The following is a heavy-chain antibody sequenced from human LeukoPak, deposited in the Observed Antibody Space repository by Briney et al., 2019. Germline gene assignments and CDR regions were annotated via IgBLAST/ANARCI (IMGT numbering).Heavy chain of an antibody. CDR1: GFTFSSYA. CDR2: ISGSDGST. V-gene: IGHV3-23*01. Sequence: PGGSLRLSCAASGFTFSSYAMTWVRQAPDKGLEWVSAISGSDGSTYYADSVKGRFTISRDDSQNTLCLQMNSLSAEDTAVYYCAKVETSGGANCYALDYWGQGTLVTVSS. CDR3: AKVETSGGANCYALDY. J-gene: IGHJ4*02. D-gene: IGHD2-2*01.